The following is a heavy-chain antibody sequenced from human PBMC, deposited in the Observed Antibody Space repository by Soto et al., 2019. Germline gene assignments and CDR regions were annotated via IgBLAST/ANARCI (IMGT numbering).Heavy chain of an antibody. CDR1: GDSIRSYY. D-gene: IGHD2-2*01. CDR3: AGYCSSSICTEDHYFALEV. J-gene: IGHJ6*02. V-gene: IGHV4-59*10. CDR2: ISDGGST. Sequence: SASQSLTYAVSGDSIRSYYWSWIRQTAGKGLEWIGRISDGGSTSYNPSLESRVTISLDTSKKQVSLKLSSVSAADTARYFCAGYCSSSICTEDHYFALEVWGQGTTVTV.